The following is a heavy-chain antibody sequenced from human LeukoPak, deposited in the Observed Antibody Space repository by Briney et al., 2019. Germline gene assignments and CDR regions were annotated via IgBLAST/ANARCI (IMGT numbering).Heavy chain of an antibody. J-gene: IGHJ4*02. V-gene: IGHV4-61*05. Sequence: SETLSLTCTVSGVSISSSNSYWGWIRQPPGKGLEWIGYIYYSGSTNYNPSLKSRVTISVDTSKNQFSLKLSSVTAADTAVYYCAAFKGYYYDSSGYYSDYWGQGTLVTVSS. D-gene: IGHD3-22*01. CDR1: GVSISSSNSY. CDR3: AAFKGYYYDSSGYYSDY. CDR2: IYYSGST.